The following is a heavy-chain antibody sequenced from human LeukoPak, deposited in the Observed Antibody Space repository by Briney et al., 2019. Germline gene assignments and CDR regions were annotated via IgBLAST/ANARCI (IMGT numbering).Heavy chain of an antibody. Sequence: SETLSLTCTVSDGSITNYYWSWIRQPPGEGLEWIGYIYYTGNTNYNPSLKSRVTISLHTSENQLSLNLSSVTAADTAVYYCARHWTNGGNNWFDPWGQGTLVTVSS. CDR3: ARHWTNGGNNWFDP. D-gene: IGHD3-16*01. J-gene: IGHJ5*02. V-gene: IGHV4-59*08. CDR1: DGSITNYY. CDR2: IYYTGNT.